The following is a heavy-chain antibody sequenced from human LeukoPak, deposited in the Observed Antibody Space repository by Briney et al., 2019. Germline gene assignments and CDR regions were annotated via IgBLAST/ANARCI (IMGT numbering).Heavy chain of an antibody. CDR2: INNVASHI. V-gene: IGHV3-21*01. CDR3: AKDQGGPTAFDY. J-gene: IGHJ4*02. Sequence: GGSLRLSCAASGFTFSSSAMNWVRQAPGKGLEWVSSINNVASHIYYAHSVKGRFTISRDNSRNTLYLQMNSLRAEDTALYYCAKDQGGPTAFDYWGQGTLATVSS. CDR1: GFTFSSSA. D-gene: IGHD3-16*01.